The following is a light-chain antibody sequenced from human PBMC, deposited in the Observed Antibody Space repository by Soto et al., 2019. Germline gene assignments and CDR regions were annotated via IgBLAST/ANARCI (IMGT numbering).Light chain of an antibody. CDR2: GAS. Sequence: EIVLTQSPGTLSLSPGERVTLSCRASQSVGSNYLAWYQQKPGLPPRLLIHGASIRAAGIPDRFSGSGFGTEFTLTISSLQSEDFAVYYCQQYNNWPRTFGQGTKVDIK. CDR1: QSVGSNY. CDR3: QQYNNWPRT. V-gene: IGKV3D-15*01. J-gene: IGKJ1*01.